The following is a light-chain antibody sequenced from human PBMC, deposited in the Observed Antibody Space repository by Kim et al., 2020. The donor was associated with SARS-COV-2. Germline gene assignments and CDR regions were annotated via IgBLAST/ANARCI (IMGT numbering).Light chain of an antibody. J-gene: IGLJ2*01. V-gene: IGLV3-1*01. CDR1: KLGDKY. CDR3: QAWDSNTVV. Sequence: SYELTQPPSVSVSPGQTASITCSGYKLGDKYVCWYQQKPGQSPVLVIYQDRKRPSGIPELFSGSNSGNTATLTISGTQAMDEADYYCQAWDSNTVVFGGGTKLTVL. CDR2: QDR.